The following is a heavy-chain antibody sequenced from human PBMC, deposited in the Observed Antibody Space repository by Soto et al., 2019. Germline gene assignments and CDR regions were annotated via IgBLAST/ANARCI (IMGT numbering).Heavy chain of an antibody. Sequence: GGSLRLSCAASGFTFSSYSMSWVRQAPGKGLEWVSSISSSSSYIYYADSVKGRFTISRDNAENSLYLQMNSLRAEDTAVYYCAREGGYSSSGLPYYYYGMDVWGQGTTVTVSS. CDR2: ISSSSSYI. D-gene: IGHD6-6*01. CDR1: GFTFSSYS. CDR3: AREGGYSSSGLPYYYYGMDV. J-gene: IGHJ6*02. V-gene: IGHV3-21*01.